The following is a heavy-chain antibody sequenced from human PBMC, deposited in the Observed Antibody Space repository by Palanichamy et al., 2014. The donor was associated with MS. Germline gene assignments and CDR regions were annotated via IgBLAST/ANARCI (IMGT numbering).Heavy chain of an antibody. CDR2: TSPDGSAR. D-gene: IGHD2-2*01. V-gene: IGHV3-30*03. CDR1: GFTSITYG. J-gene: IGHJ2*01. CDR3: AIGPRPAPVGGWYVDV. Sequence: QVQLVESGGGVVQPGRSLRLSCGVSGFTSITYGVHWVRQAPGKGLEWVAVTSPDGSARYYGGSVQGRCTISRDNYNNMLYLQMNSLKTEDTAVYYCAIGPRPAPVGGWYVDVWGRGTLVAVSS.